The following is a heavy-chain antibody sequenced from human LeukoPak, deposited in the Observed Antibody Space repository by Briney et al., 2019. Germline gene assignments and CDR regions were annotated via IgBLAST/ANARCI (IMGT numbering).Heavy chain of an antibody. Sequence: GASVKVSCKASGYTFTSYYMHWVRQAPGQGLEWMGLINPSGTNTNYAQKFRGRVTMTRDTSTSTVYMDLSSLRSEDTAMYFCARAESGCYFDYWGQGTLVTVSS. CDR3: ARAESGCYFDY. CDR1: GYTFTSYY. J-gene: IGHJ4*02. D-gene: IGHD3-9*01. V-gene: IGHV1-46*01. CDR2: INPSGTNT.